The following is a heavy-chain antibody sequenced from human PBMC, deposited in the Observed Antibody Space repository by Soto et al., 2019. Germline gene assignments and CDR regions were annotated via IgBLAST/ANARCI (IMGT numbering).Heavy chain of an antibody. Sequence: EVQLLESGGGLVQPGGSLRLSCAASGFTFSSYAMSWVRQAPGKGLEWVSAISGSGGSTYYADSVKGRFTISRDNSKNTLYLQMNSLRAEDTAVYYCAKATYYDILTGYYPYYYYGMDVWGQGTTVTVSS. D-gene: IGHD3-9*01. CDR1: GFTFSSYA. J-gene: IGHJ6*02. CDR2: ISGSGGST. CDR3: AKATYYDILTGYYPYYYYGMDV. V-gene: IGHV3-23*01.